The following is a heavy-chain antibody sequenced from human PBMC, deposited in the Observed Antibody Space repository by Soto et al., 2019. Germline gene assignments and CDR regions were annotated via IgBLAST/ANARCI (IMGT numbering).Heavy chain of an antibody. V-gene: IGHV1-69*01. CDR3: ANARGGTFLGYHGMDI. Sequence: QVQLVQSGPEVKKTGTSVKVSCKASGGTFSSRAISWVRQAPGQGLEWMGGIIPVFGRVNYAEKFQDRVTITADEATGTVYMELSSLRSEDTALYYCANARGGTFLGYHGMDIWGQGATFSVSS. D-gene: IGHD3-16*01. J-gene: IGHJ6*02. CDR1: GGTFSSRA. CDR2: IIPVFGRV.